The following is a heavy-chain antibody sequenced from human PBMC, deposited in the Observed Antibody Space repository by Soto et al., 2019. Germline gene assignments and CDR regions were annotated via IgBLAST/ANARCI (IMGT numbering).Heavy chain of an antibody. CDR1: GFTFSSYG. V-gene: IGHV3-30*18. J-gene: IGHJ6*02. Sequence: ESGGGVVQPGRSLRLSCAASGFTFSSYGMHWVRQAPGKGLEWVAVISYDGSNKYYADSVKGRFTISRDNSKNTLYLQMGSLRAEDTAVYYCVKDGSSGWPYYYGMDVWGQGTTVTVSS. D-gene: IGHD6-19*01. CDR3: VKDGSSGWPYYYGMDV. CDR2: ISYDGSNK.